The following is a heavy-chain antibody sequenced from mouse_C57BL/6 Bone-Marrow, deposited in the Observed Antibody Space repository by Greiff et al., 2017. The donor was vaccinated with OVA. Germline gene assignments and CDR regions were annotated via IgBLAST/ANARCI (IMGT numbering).Heavy chain of an antibody. CDR1: GYAFSSSW. CDR2: IYPGDGDT. CDR3: ARTDSYGSDY. V-gene: IGHV1-82*01. D-gene: IGHD1-1*01. Sequence: QVQLQQSGPELVKPGASVKISCKASGYAFSSSWMNWVKQRPGKGLEWIGRIYPGDGDTNYNGKFKGKATLTADKSSSTAYMQLSSLTSEDAAVYCCARTDSYGSDYWGQGTTLTVSS. J-gene: IGHJ2*01.